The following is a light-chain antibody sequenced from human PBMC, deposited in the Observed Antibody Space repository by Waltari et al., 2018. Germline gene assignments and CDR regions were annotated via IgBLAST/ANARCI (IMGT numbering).Light chain of an antibody. CDR1: QGISSY. Sequence: AIRITQSPSSLSASTGDRITITCRASQGISSYLAWYQQKPGKAPKLLFYAASTLQSGVPSRFSGSGSGTDFTLTISCLQSEDFATYYCQQYYSYPHTFGPGTKVDIK. CDR3: QQYYSYPHT. J-gene: IGKJ3*01. CDR2: AAS. V-gene: IGKV1-8*01.